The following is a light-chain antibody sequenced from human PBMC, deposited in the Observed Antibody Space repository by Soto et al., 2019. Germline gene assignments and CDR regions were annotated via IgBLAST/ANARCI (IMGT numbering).Light chain of an antibody. Sequence: QSVLTQPASVSGSPGQSITISCTGTSSDIGGYNYVSWYQQHPGKAPKLMIYDVSNRPSGVSNRFSGSKSGNTASLTISGLQAEAEADYYCSSYTSRSTRFGTGTKVTVL. CDR1: SSDIGGYNY. V-gene: IGLV2-14*01. CDR2: DVS. CDR3: SSYTSRSTR. J-gene: IGLJ1*01.